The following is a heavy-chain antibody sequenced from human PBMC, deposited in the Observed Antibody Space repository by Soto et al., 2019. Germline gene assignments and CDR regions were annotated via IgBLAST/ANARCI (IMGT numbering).Heavy chain of an antibody. CDR3: ARDVGMNRAAAGPYYYGMDV. CDR2: INPSGGST. J-gene: IGHJ6*02. D-gene: IGHD6-13*01. CDR1: GYTFTSYY. V-gene: IGHV1-46*01. Sequence: ASVKVSCKASGYTFTSYYIHWVRQAPGQGLEWMGIINPSGGSTTYAQTFQGRLTMTRDTSTSTVYMELSSLRSEDTAVYYCARDVGMNRAAAGPYYYGMDVWGQGTSVTVSS.